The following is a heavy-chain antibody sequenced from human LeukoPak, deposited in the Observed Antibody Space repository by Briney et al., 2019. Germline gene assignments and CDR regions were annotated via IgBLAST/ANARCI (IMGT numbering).Heavy chain of an antibody. D-gene: IGHD2-8*02. V-gene: IGHV3-30*03. Sequence: GGSLRLSCAASGFTFSSYGMHWVRQAPGKGLEWVAVISYDGSNKYYADSVKGRFTISRDNSQNTLYLQMNSLRAEDTAIYYCATYRQVLLPFESWGQGTLVTVSS. CDR2: ISYDGSNK. J-gene: IGHJ4*02. CDR1: GFTFSSYG. CDR3: ATYRQVLLPFES.